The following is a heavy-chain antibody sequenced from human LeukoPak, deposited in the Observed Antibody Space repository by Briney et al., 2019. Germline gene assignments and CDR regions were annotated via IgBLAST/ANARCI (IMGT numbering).Heavy chain of an antibody. Sequence: SETLSLTCTVSGYSISSGYYWGWIRQPPGKGLVWIGSIYHSGSTYYNPSLKSRVTISVDTSKNQFSLKLSSVTAADTAVYYCAREPAYCSSTSCPHDAFDIWGQGTMVTVSS. CDR3: AREPAYCSSTSCPHDAFDI. CDR1: GYSISSGYY. J-gene: IGHJ3*02. D-gene: IGHD2-2*01. CDR2: IYHSGST. V-gene: IGHV4-38-2*02.